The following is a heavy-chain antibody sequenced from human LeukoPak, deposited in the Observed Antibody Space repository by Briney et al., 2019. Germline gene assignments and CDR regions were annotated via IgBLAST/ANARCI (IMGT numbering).Heavy chain of an antibody. J-gene: IGHJ4*02. CDR2: IIPIFGTA. Sequence: GASVKVSCKPSGGTFSSYAISWVRQAPGQGLEWMGRIIPIFGTANYAQKFQGRVTITTDESTSTAYMELSSLRSEDTAVYYCARDRVKNIVVVTAPDYWGQGTLVTVSS. CDR1: GGTFSSYA. D-gene: IGHD2-21*02. CDR3: ARDRVKNIVVVTAPDY. V-gene: IGHV1-69*05.